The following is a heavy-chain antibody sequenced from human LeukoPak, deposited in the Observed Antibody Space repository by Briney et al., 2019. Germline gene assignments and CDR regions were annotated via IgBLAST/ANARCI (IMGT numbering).Heavy chain of an antibody. CDR2: IWYDGSNK. CDR1: GFTFSNYG. CDR3: ARYSSNTVTTGAFDI. V-gene: IGHV3-33*01. J-gene: IGHJ3*02. Sequence: GGSLRLSCAASGFTFSNYGMHCVRQAPGKGLEWVAVIWYDGSNKYYADSVKGRFTISRDNSKNTVYMQMNSLSAEDTAVYYCARYSSNTVTTGAFDIWGQGTVVTVSS. D-gene: IGHD1-14*01.